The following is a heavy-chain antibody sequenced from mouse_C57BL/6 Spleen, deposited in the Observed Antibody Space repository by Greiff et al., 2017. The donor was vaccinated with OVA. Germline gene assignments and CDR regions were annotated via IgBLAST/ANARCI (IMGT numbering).Heavy chain of an antibody. V-gene: IGHV1-52*01. CDR1: GYTFTSYW. D-gene: IGHD4-1*01. CDR2: IDPSDSET. CDR3: ARELGRSEDY. Sequence: VQLQQPGAELVRPGSSVKLSCKASGYTFTSYWMHWVKQRPIQGLEWIGNIDPSDSETHYNQKFKDKATLTVDKSSSTAYMQLSSLTSEDDAVYYCARELGRSEDYWGQGTTLTVSS. J-gene: IGHJ2*01.